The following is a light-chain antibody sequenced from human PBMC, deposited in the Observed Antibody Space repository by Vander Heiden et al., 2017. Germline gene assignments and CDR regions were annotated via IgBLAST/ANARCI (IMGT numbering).Light chain of an antibody. Sequence: QSVLTQPPSASGTPGQMVTISCSGSSSNIGSNTVNWYQQLPGTARKLLIYSNNQRPSGVPDRFSGSKSGTSASLAISGLQSEDETDYYCAAWDDSLNGPMFGGGTKLTVL. J-gene: IGLJ3*02. CDR3: AAWDDSLNGPM. CDR2: SNN. CDR1: SSNIGSNT. V-gene: IGLV1-44*01.